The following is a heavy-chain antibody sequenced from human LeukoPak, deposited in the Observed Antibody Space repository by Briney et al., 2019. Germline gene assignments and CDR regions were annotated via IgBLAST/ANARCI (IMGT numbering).Heavy chain of an antibody. D-gene: IGHD6-19*01. CDR3: ARGGQQWLSTNYYYYGMDV. J-gene: IGHJ6*02. CDR1: GGTSSSYA. V-gene: IGHV1-69*04. CDR2: IIPILGIT. Sequence: ASVKVSCKASGGTSSSYAFSWVRQAPGQGLEWMGRIIPILGITNYAQKFQGRVTITADTSTSTAYMELSSLRSDDTAVYYCARGGQQWLSTNYYYYGMDVWGQGTTVTVSS.